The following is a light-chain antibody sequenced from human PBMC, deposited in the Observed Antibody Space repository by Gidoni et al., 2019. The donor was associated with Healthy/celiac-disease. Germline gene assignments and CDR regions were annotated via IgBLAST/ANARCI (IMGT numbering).Light chain of an antibody. CDR2: DVS. J-gene: IGLJ3*02. CDR3: SSYTSSSTVWV. CDR1: SSDVGRSHY. V-gene: IGLV2-14*03. Sequence: QSALTQPASVSGSPGPSNTISCTGTSSDVGRSHYVSWYQQHPGKAPKLMIYDVSNRPSGVSNRFSGSKSGNTASLTISGLQAEDDADYYCSSYTSSSTVWVFGGGTKLTVL.